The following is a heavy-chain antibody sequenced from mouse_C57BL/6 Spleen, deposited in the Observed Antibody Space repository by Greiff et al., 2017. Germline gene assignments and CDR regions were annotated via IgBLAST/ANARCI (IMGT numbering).Heavy chain of an antibody. CDR2: INPNYGTT. Sequence: EVKLVESGPELVKPGASVKISCKASGYSFTDYNMNWVKQSNGKSLEWIGVINPNYGTTSYNQKFKGKATLTVDQSSSTAYMQLNSLTSEDSAVYYCARPLYYGNYGFAYWGQGTLVTVSA. V-gene: IGHV1-39*01. CDR3: ARPLYYGNYGFAY. D-gene: IGHD2-1*01. CDR1: GYSFTDYN. J-gene: IGHJ3*01.